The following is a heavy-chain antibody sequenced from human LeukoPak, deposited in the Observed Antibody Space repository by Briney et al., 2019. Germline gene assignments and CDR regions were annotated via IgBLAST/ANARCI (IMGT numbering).Heavy chain of an antibody. Sequence: GGSLRLSCTASGFSFSTYWMHWVRQAPGKGLVWVSRINTDGRSRNYADSVKGRFTISRDNAKNTLYLQMHSLSAEDTAVYYCAREDFGDYYYPRDGGQGTLVTVSS. D-gene: IGHD4-17*01. CDR3: AREDFGDYYYPRD. CDR1: GFSFSTYW. V-gene: IGHV3-74*01. J-gene: IGHJ4*02. CDR2: INTDGRSR.